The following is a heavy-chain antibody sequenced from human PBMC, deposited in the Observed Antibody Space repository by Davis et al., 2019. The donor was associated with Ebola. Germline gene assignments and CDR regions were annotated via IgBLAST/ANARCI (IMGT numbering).Heavy chain of an antibody. CDR1: GFSFSNAW. J-gene: IGHJ5*02. CDR3: TTATVDGSAWLTS. CDR2: IKSKTDGGTI. D-gene: IGHD5-24*01. V-gene: IGHV3-15*01. Sequence: PGGSLRLSCAASGFSFSNAWMSWVRQAPGKGLEWVGRIKSKTDGGTIDYAAPVKGRFPISRDDSKTTLYLQMNSLTTEDTAVYYCTTATVDGSAWLTSWGQGTLVTVSS.